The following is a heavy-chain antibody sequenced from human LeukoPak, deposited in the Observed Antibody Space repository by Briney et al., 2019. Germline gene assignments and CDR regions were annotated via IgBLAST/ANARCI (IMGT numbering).Heavy chain of an antibody. V-gene: IGHV3-23*01. CDR3: AKGFRLYGDYYFDY. D-gene: IGHD4-17*01. CDR2: IRGSGSST. Sequence: GGSLRLSCAASGFTFSSYAMSWVRQAPGEGLELVSAIRGSGSSTYYADSVKGRFTISRDNSKNTLYLQMNSLRAEDTAIYYCAKGFRLYGDYYFDYWGQGTLVTVSS. J-gene: IGHJ4*02. CDR1: GFTFSSYA.